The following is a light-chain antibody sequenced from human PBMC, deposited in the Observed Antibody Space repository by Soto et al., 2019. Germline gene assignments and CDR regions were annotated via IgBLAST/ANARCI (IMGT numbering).Light chain of an antibody. Sequence: DIQMTQSPSSLSASVGDRVTITCRTSQSVSDYLNWYHQKPGKAPKLLIHTASILESGVPSRFSGSGSGTDFTLNISGLQPEDFATYYCQQSYSAPLTFGLGTTVDFK. CDR1: QSVSDY. CDR3: QQSYSAPLT. CDR2: TAS. J-gene: IGKJ1*01. V-gene: IGKV1-39*01.